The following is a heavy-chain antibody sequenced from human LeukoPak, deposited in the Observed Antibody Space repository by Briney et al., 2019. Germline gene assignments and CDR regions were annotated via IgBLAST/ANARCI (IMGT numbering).Heavy chain of an antibody. D-gene: IGHD3-10*01. V-gene: IGHV3-11*01. Sequence: GGSLRLSCTPSGSTFGDSALSWVRQAPGKGLEWVSYISSSGSTIYYADSVKGRFTISRDNAKNSLYLQMNSLRAEDTAVYYCAREDQYYYGSGSPSQFDPWGQGTLVTVSS. CDR2: ISSSGSTI. CDR3: AREDQYYYGSGSPSQFDP. CDR1: GSTFGDSA. J-gene: IGHJ5*02.